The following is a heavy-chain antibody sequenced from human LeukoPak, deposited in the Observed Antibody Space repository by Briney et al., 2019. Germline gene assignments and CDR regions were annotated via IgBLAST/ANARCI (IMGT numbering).Heavy chain of an antibody. D-gene: IGHD2-15*01. Sequence: SETLSLTCTVSGGSISSSSYYWGWIRQPPGKGLDWIGSIYYSGSTYYNPSLKSRFTISVDTSKNKSSLKLSSVTAADTAVYYCARHLGYCSGGSCYSGNYYYYMDVWGKGTTVTVSS. J-gene: IGHJ6*03. V-gene: IGHV4-39*01. CDR1: GGSISSSSYY. CDR2: IYYSGST. CDR3: ARHLGYCSGGSCYSGNYYYYMDV.